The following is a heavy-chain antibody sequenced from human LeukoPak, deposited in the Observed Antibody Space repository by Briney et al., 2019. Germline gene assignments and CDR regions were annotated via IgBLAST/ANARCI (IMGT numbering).Heavy chain of an antibody. D-gene: IGHD3-22*01. CDR3: AKGSITMIVVVNPFGY. V-gene: IGHV3-23*01. Sequence: GGSLRLSCAASGFTFSSYAMSWVRQAPGKGLEWVSAISGSGGSTYYADSVKGRFTISRDNSKNTLYLQMSSLRAEDTAVYYCAKGSITMIVVVNPFGYWGQGTLVTVSS. CDR1: GFTFSSYA. J-gene: IGHJ4*02. CDR2: ISGSGGST.